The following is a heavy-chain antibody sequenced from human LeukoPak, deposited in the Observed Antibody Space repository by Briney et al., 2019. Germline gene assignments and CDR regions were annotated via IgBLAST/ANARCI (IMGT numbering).Heavy chain of an antibody. CDR3: ARSVVVPAAMKGRNWFDP. V-gene: IGHV1-2*06. CDR2: INPNSGAT. Sequence: ASVKVSCKVSGYSFTDSYIHWVRQAPGQGLEWMGLINPNSGATQNAQKFQGRVTMTRDTSISTAYMELSRLRSDDTAVYYCARSVVVPAAMKGRNWFDPWGQGTLVTVSS. J-gene: IGHJ5*02. D-gene: IGHD2-2*01. CDR1: GYSFTDSY.